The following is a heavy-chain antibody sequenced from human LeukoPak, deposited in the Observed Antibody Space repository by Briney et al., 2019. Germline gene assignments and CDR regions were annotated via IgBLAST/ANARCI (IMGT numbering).Heavy chain of an antibody. D-gene: IGHD6-19*01. J-gene: IGHJ4*02. Sequence: GGSLRLSCAVSGFTFSTYRMRWVRQAPGKGLEWVATITQDGSEKFYVDSVRGRFTISRDNPKNSLFLEMNSLRAEDTAVYYCARAGSWSFDYWGQGTLVTASS. CDR1: GFTFSTYR. V-gene: IGHV3-7*05. CDR2: ITQDGSEK. CDR3: ARAGSWSFDY.